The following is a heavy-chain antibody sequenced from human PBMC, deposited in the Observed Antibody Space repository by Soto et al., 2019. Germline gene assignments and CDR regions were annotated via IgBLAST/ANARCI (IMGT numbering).Heavy chain of an antibody. CDR3: ARDHNFGFILYAMDV. CDR1: GYTFTGYY. D-gene: IGHD2-15*01. Sequence: ASVKVSCKASGYTFTGYYMHWVRQAPGQGLEWMGWINPSSGRTSYAQNFQGRVTMTSDTSTSIVYMEMSSLKSEDTAVYYCARDHNFGFILYAMDVWGQGTTVTVSS. V-gene: IGHV1-46*01. J-gene: IGHJ6*02. CDR2: INPSSGRT.